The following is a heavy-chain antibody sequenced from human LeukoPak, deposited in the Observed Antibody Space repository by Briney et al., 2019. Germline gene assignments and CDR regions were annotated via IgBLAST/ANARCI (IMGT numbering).Heavy chain of an antibody. Sequence: PGGSLRLSCAASGFTFSKYWMSWVRQTPGKGLEWVANIKQDGSEINYLDSVKGRFTISRDNVQNSLHLQMNSLRAEDTALYYCAKDRSCTNDICHGDFDYWGQGTLVTVSS. V-gene: IGHV3-7*03. D-gene: IGHD2-8*01. J-gene: IGHJ4*02. CDR3: AKDRSCTNDICHGDFDY. CDR1: GFTFSKYW. CDR2: IKQDGSEI.